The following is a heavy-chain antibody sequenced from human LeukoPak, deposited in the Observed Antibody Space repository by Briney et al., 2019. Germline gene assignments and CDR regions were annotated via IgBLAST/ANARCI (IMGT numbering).Heavy chain of an antibody. D-gene: IGHD5-18*01. J-gene: IGHJ4*02. Sequence: ASVKVSCKASGYTFTGYYMHWVRQAPGQGLEWMGWINPNSGGTNYAQKFQGRVTMTRDTSISTAYMELSRLRSDDSAVYYCARGDTAMAYNSFDYWGQGTLVTVSS. CDR2: INPNSGGT. CDR1: GYTFTGYY. CDR3: ARGDTAMAYNSFDY. V-gene: IGHV1-2*02.